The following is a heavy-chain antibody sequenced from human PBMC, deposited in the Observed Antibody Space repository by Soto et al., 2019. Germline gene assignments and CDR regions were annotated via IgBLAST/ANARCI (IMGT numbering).Heavy chain of an antibody. CDR1: GGSISSSNW. D-gene: IGHD3-22*01. Sequence: QVQLQESGPGLVKPSGTLSLTCAVSGGSISSSNWWSWVRQPPGKGLEWIGEIYHSGSTNYNPSLTSRVTISVDTANPQFSLQLRPVTAADTAVYYWARVRNGSYDSSGRIDSWGQGTLVTVSS. V-gene: IGHV4-4*02. J-gene: IGHJ4*02. CDR2: IYHSGST. CDR3: ARVRNGSYDSSGRIDS.